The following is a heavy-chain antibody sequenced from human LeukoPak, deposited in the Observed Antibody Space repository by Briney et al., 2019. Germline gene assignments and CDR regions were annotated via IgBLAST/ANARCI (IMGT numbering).Heavy chain of an antibody. CDR3: ARDLFQYGMDV. J-gene: IGHJ6*02. V-gene: IGHV3-23*01. CDR2: ASGSGDST. Sequence: GGSLRLSCAASGFTFSSYAISWVRQAPGKGLEWVSSASGSGDSTYYADSVKGRFTISRDNSKNTLYLQMNSLRAEDTAVYYCARDLFQYGMDVWGQGTTVTVSS. CDR1: GFTFSSYA.